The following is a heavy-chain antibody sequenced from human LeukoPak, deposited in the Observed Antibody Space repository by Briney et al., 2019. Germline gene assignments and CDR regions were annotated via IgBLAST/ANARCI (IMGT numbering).Heavy chain of an antibody. D-gene: IGHD3-22*01. CDR3: ARDPTYYYDSSGYYPRYYFDY. CDR2: ISSSSSYI. Sequence: GGSLRLSCAASGFTFSSYSMNWVRQAPGKGLEWVSSISSSSSYIYYADSVKGRFTISRDNAKNSLYLQMNSLRAEDAAVYYCARDPTYYYDSSGYYPRYYFDYWGQGTLVTVSS. J-gene: IGHJ4*02. V-gene: IGHV3-21*01. CDR1: GFTFSSYS.